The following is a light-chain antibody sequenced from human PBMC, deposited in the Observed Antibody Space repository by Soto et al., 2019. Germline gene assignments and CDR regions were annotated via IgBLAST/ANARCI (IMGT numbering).Light chain of an antibody. V-gene: IGKV3-15*01. J-gene: IGKJ4*01. CDR1: QSVSSN. CDR2: GAS. CDR3: QQYNNWPLT. Sequence: EIVMTHSPATLSVSPLARATLXFRASQSVSSNLAWYQQKPGQTPRLLIYGASTRVTGVPARFSGGGSGTEFTLTISSLQSEDFAVYYCQQYNNWPLTFGGGTKVDIK.